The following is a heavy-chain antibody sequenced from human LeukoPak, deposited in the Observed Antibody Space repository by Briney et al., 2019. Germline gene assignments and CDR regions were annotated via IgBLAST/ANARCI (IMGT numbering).Heavy chain of an antibody. CDR3: ARDRSTELGISAFDY. V-gene: IGHV3-30-3*01. D-gene: IGHD7-27*01. J-gene: IGHJ4*02. Sequence: GGSLRLSCAASGFTFSSYWMHWVRQAPGKGLEWVAVISYDGSNKYYADSVKGRFTIPRDNSKNTLYLQMNSLRAEDTAVYYCARDRSTELGISAFDYWGQGTLVTVSS. CDR1: GFTFSSYW. CDR2: ISYDGSNK.